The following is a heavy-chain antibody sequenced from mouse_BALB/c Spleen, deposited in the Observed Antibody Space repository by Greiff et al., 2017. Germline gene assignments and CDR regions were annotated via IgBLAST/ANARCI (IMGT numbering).Heavy chain of an antibody. J-gene: IGHJ4*01. V-gene: IGHV1S29*02. CDR2: IYPYNGGT. Sequence: VQLQQSGPELVKPGASVKISCKASGYTFTDYNMHWVKQSHGKSLEWIGYIYPYNGGTGYNQKFKSKATLTVDNSSSTAYMELRSLTSEDSAVYYCARYKDYYGSSYYYAMDYWGQGTSVTVSS. CDR1: GYTFTDYN. CDR3: ARYKDYYGSSYYYAMDY. D-gene: IGHD1-1*01.